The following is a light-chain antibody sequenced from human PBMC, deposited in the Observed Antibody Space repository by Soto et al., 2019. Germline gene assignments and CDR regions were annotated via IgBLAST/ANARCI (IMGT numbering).Light chain of an antibody. V-gene: IGKV3-15*01. CDR3: QQYNNWPYT. CDR1: QSVSSN. J-gene: IGKJ2*01. CDR2: GAS. Sequence: EIVMTHSPATLSVSPGERATLSCRASQSVSSNLVWYQQKPGQAPRLLISGASTRATGIPARFSGSGSGTEFTLTISSLQSEDFAVYYCQQYNNWPYTFGQGTKLEIK.